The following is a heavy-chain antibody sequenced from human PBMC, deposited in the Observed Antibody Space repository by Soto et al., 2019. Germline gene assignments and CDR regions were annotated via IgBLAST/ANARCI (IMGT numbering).Heavy chain of an antibody. Sequence: SVKVSCKASGGTFSSYAISWVRQAPGQGLEWMGGIIPIFGTANYAQKFQGRVTITADESTSTAYMELSSLRPEDTAVYYCASFAGGLNYYDSSGYYYWGQGTLVTVSS. J-gene: IGHJ4*02. V-gene: IGHV1-69*13. CDR2: IIPIFGTA. CDR1: GGTFSSYA. CDR3: ASFAGGLNYYDSSGYYY. D-gene: IGHD3-22*01.